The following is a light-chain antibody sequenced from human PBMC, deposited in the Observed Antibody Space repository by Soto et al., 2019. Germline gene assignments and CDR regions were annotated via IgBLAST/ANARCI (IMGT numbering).Light chain of an antibody. V-gene: IGKV3-11*01. CDR3: QQCSSWPLT. CDR2: DAT. Sequence: EIVLTQSPATLSLSPGERATLSCRASQSVSTYLAWYQQKPGQAPRLLIYDATNTATGIPARFSGSGSGTDFTLTISSLEPEDFAVYYCQQCSSWPLTFGGGTKVEIK. CDR1: QSVSTY. J-gene: IGKJ4*01.